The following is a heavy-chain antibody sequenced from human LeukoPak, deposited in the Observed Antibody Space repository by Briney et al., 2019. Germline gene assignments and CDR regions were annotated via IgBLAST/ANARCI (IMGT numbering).Heavy chain of an antibody. D-gene: IGHD6-19*01. J-gene: IGHJ4*02. Sequence: GGSLRLSCAASGFTFSSYEMNWVRQAPGKGLEWVSYISSSGSIIYYADSVKGRCTISRDNAKNSLYLQMNSLRAEDTAVYYCVAGLPGYSSGGHDLDYWGQGTLVTVSS. CDR1: GFTFSSYE. CDR2: ISSSGSII. V-gene: IGHV3-48*03. CDR3: VAGLPGYSSGGHDLDY.